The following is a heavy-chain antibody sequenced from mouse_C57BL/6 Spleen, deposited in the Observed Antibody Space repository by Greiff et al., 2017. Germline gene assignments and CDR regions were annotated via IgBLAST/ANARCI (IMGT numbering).Heavy chain of an antibody. V-gene: IGHV1-64*01. D-gene: IGHD2-2*01. J-gene: IGHJ2*01. CDR2: IHPNSGST. CDR1: GYTFTSYW. Sequence: QVQLKQPGAELVKPGASVKLSCKASGYTFTSYWMHWVKQRPGQGLEWIGMIHPNSGSTNYNEKFKSKATLTVDKSSSTAYMQLSSLTSEDAAVYYCARWLPVYYFDYWGQGTTLTVSS. CDR3: ARWLPVYYFDY.